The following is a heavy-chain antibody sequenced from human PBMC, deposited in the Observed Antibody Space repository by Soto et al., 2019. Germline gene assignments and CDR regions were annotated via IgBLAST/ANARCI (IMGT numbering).Heavy chain of an antibody. Sequence: SGPTLVKPTQTLTLTCTFSGFSLSTSGVGVGWIRQPPGKALEWLALIYWNDDKRYSPSLKSRLTITKDTSKNQVVLTMTNMDPVDTATYYCAHRTDLIAVAGTNWFDPWGQGTLVTVSS. CDR1: GFSLSTSGVG. J-gene: IGHJ5*02. CDR2: IYWNDDK. V-gene: IGHV2-5*01. D-gene: IGHD6-19*01. CDR3: AHRTDLIAVAGTNWFDP.